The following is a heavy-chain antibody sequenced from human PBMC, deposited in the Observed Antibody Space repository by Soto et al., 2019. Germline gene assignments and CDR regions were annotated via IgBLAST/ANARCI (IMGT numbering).Heavy chain of an antibody. Sequence: XESLKISCKGSGYSFTSYWISWVRQMPGKGLEWMGRIDPSDSYTNYSPSFQGHVTISADKSISTAYLQWSSLKASDTAMYYCARHQGYYYDSSGYPFDYWGQGTLVTVSS. CDR2: IDPSDSYT. V-gene: IGHV5-10-1*01. CDR1: GYSFTSYW. J-gene: IGHJ4*02. CDR3: ARHQGYYYDSSGYPFDY. D-gene: IGHD3-22*01.